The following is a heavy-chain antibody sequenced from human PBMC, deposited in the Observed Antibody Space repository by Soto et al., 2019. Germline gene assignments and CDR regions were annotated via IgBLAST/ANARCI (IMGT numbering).Heavy chain of an antibody. D-gene: IGHD1-20*01. J-gene: IGHJ4*02. CDR2: IYDRGNT. CDR3: AGSPITTTRSDY. Sequence: SETLSLTCSVSGGSISSYYWTWIRQPPGKGLEWIGYIYDRGNTNYNPSLQSRVTISVDTSKNQFSLHLSSVTDADTAVYYCAGSPITTTRSDYWGQGTLVTVSS. V-gene: IGHV4-59*08. CDR1: GGSISSYY.